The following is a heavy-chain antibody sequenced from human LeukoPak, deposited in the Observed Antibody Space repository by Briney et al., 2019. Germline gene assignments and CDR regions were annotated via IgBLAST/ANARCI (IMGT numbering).Heavy chain of an antibody. V-gene: IGHV3-15*07. CDR3: TATPWGGGSGFVF. Sequence: GGSLRLSCAASGFTFTKAWMNWVRQAPGKGLDWVGHFKSKTDGVTTDYAAPVKGRFSISRDDSKNTLYLQMNSLITEDTAVYYCTATPWGGGSGFVFWGQGTLVTVSS. D-gene: IGHD6-19*01. CDR2: FKSKTDGVTT. J-gene: IGHJ4*02. CDR1: GFTFTKAW.